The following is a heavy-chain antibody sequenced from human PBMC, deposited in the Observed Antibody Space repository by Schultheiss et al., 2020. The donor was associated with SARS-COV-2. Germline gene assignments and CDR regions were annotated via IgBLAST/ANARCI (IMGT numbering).Heavy chain of an antibody. CDR1: GGTFSSYA. CDR3: ARIIAAAGTLDY. CDR2: IIPIFGTA. J-gene: IGHJ4*02. V-gene: IGHV1-69*05. D-gene: IGHD6-13*01. Sequence: SVKVSCKASGGTFSSYAISWVRQAPGQGLEWMGGIIPIFGTANYAQKFQGRVTMTTDTSTSTAYMELRSLRSDDTAVYYCARIIAAAGTLDYWGQGTLVTVSS.